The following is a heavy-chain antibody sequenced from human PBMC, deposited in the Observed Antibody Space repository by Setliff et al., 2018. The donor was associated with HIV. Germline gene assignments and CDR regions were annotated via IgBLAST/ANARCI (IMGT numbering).Heavy chain of an antibody. V-gene: IGHV3-30*02. CDR1: KFTFSSSG. J-gene: IGHJ4*02. D-gene: IGHD6-13*01. Sequence: PGGSLRLSCAASKFTFSSSGMHWVRQAPGKGLEWVSSGLYDGSYKYYTDAVKGRFTISRDNSKNTLYLQMSTLRTEDTAVYYCAKNLYSSIWSPLASWGQGTLVTVSS. CDR2: GLYDGSYK. CDR3: AKNLYSSIWSPLAS.